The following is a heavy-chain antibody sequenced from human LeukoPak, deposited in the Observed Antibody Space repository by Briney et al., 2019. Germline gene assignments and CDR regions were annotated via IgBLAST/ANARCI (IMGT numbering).Heavy chain of an antibody. CDR1: GFTFSSYG. V-gene: IGHV3-30*03. CDR3: AAHPSSAY. CDR2: ISYDGSNK. D-gene: IGHD6-6*01. Sequence: GRSLRLSCAASGFTFSSYGMHWVRQAPGKGLEWVAVISYDGSNKYYADSVKGRFTISRDHSKNTLYLQMNTLRAEDTAVYYCAAHPSSAYWGRGTLVTVSS. J-gene: IGHJ4*02.